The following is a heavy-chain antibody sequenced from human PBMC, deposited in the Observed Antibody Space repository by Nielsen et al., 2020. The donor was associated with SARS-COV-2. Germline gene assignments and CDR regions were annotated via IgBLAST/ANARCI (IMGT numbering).Heavy chain of an antibody. V-gene: IGHV3-7*01. Sequence: GESLKISCVGSGFTFSSYWMSWVRQAPGKGLEWVANIKQDGSEKYYVDSVKGRFTISRDNPKNSLYLQMNSLRAEDTAVYYCAREDDSSGYTYGMDVWGQGTTVTVSS. D-gene: IGHD3-22*01. CDR3: AREDDSSGYTYGMDV. CDR2: IKQDGSEK. CDR1: GFTFSSYW. J-gene: IGHJ6*02.